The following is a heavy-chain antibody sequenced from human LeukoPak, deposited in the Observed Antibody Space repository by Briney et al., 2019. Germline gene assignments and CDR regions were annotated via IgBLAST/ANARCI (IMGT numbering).Heavy chain of an antibody. CDR2: MYYSGST. D-gene: IGHD3-10*01. CDR3: ARQSYYYGSGSYYTPFDN. J-gene: IGHJ4*02. V-gene: IGHV4-39*01. Sequence: PSETLSLTCTVSGGSISSSSYYWGWIRQPPGKGLEWIGSMYYSGSTYYNPSLKSRVTISVDTSKKQFSLKLSSVTATDTAVYYCARQSYYYGSGSYYTPFDNWGQGTLVTVSS. CDR1: GGSISSSSYY.